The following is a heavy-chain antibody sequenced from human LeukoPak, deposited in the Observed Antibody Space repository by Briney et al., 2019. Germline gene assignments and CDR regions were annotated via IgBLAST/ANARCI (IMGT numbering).Heavy chain of an antibody. J-gene: IGHJ4*02. CDR2: ISSSSSTI. CDR1: GFTVSSNY. Sequence: GGSLRLSCAASGFTVSSNYMSWVRQAPGKGLEWVSYISSSSSTIYYADSVKGRLTISRDNAKNSLYLQMNSLRDEDTAVYYCARDENTAMVRYYFDYWGQGTLVTVSS. CDR3: ARDENTAMVRYYFDY. V-gene: IGHV3-48*02. D-gene: IGHD5-18*01.